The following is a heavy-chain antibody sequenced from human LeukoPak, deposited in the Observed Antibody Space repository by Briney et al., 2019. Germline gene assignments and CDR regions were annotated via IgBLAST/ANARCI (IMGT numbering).Heavy chain of an antibody. D-gene: IGHD5-24*01. V-gene: IGHV1-8*02. CDR1: GYTFKNYD. CDR3: ARATPGGLHGYSFDY. J-gene: IGHJ4*02. CDR2: MNPNSGNT. Sequence: GASVKVSCTASGYTFKNYDINWVRQATGHGLEWMGWMNPNSGNTGFAQKFQDRVSMTRDTSINTAYMELTSLRSGDTAVYYCARATPGGLHGYSFDYWGQGTVVTVYS.